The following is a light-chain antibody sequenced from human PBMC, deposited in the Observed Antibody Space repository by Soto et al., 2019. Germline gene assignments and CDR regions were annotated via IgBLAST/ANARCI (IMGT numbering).Light chain of an antibody. J-gene: IGKJ1*01. CDR3: QQSYSTSSP. V-gene: IGKV1-39*01. Sequence: DIQMTQSPSSLSASVGDRVTITCGASQSISSYLNWYQQKPGKAPKLLIYAASSLQSGVPSRFSGSGSWTDPTLPISSLPTEDAGNAQCQQSYSTSSPFCQGTNV. CDR2: AAS. CDR1: QSISSY.